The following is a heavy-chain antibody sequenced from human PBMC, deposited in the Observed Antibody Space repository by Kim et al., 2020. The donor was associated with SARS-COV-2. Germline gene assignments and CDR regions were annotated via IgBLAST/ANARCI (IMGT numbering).Heavy chain of an antibody. D-gene: IGHD1-26*01. V-gene: IGHV3-23*01. CDR3: AKVVVGATYYFDY. Sequence: YADSVKGRFTISRDNSKNTLYLQMNSLRAEDTAVYYCAKVVVGATYYFDYWGQGTLVTVSS. J-gene: IGHJ4*02.